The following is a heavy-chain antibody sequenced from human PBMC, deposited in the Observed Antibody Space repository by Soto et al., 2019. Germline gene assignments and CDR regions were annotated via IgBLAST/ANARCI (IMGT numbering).Heavy chain of an antibody. D-gene: IGHD3-10*01. CDR3: GARPGGGGY. Sequence: EVQLVESGGGLIQPGGSLRLSCAVSGFTVSNNYMSWVRQAPGKGLEGVSVIYSGGYTAYGDSVKGRFTISRDNSKNTLYLKKKGPRAPAPPGYYGGARPGGGGYWGQGTLVTVSS. V-gene: IGHV3-53*01. CDR2: IYSGGYT. CDR1: GFTVSNNY. J-gene: IGHJ4*02.